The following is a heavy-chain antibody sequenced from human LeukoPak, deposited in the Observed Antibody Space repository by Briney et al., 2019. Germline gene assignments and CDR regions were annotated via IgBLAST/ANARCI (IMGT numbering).Heavy chain of an antibody. Sequence: SETLSLTCAVHGGSFSGYYWSWIRQPPGKGLEWIGEINHSGSTNYNPSLKSRVTISVDTSKNQFSLKLNSVTAADTAVYSCARDGARLIGFAPWRQATL. CDR2: INHSGST. V-gene: IGHV4-34*01. CDR3: ARDGARLIGFAP. D-gene: IGHD6-6*01. CDR1: GGSFSGYY. J-gene: IGHJ5*01.